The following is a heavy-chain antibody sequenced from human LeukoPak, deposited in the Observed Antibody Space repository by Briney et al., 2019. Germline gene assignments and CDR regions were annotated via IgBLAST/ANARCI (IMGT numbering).Heavy chain of an antibody. D-gene: IGHD2/OR15-2a*01. Sequence: GGSLRLSCAASGFSFNRYAVAWVRQAPGKGLEWVSSISGSGGRTFFADSVKGRFTVSRDNSVVLQMNSLRAEDTAPYYCAQSTSMRYFFDLWGRGTLVTVSS. CDR2: ISGSGGRT. V-gene: IGHV3-23*01. CDR1: GFSFNRYA. J-gene: IGHJ2*01. CDR3: AQSTSMRYFFDL.